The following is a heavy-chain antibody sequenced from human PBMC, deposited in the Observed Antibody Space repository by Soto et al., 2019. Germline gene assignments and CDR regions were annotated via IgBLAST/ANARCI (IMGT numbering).Heavy chain of an antibody. CDR1: GFTVSSNY. D-gene: IGHD3-22*01. CDR2: IYSGGST. J-gene: IGHJ5*02. CDR3: GRMGYISGYSGWFDP. Sequence: EVQLVESGGGLVQPGGSLRLSCAASGFTVSSNYMSWVRQAPGKGLEWVSVIYSGGSTYYADSVKGRFTISRDNSKNTLYLQMNGVRAEDAGVYYCGRMGYISGYSGWFDPWGQGTLVTVSS. V-gene: IGHV3-66*01.